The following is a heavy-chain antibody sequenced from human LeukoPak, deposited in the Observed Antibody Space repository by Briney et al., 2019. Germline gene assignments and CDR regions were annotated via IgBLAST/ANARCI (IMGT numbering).Heavy chain of an antibody. D-gene: IGHD3-22*01. CDR2: IKSKTDGGTT. Sequence: GGSLRLSCAASGFTFSNAWMSWVRQAPGKGLEWVGRIKSKTDGGTTGYAAPVKGRFTISRDDSKNTLYLQMNSLKTEDTAVYYCTTDRHSGYLLSLEYYFDYWGQGTLVTVSS. V-gene: IGHV3-15*01. CDR3: TTDRHSGYLLSLEYYFDY. CDR1: GFTFSNAW. J-gene: IGHJ4*02.